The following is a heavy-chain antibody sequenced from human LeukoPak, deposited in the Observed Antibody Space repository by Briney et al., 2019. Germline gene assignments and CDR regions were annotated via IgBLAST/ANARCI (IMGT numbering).Heavy chain of an antibody. J-gene: IGHJ6*02. V-gene: IGHV4-59*12. CDR1: GGSITSYY. D-gene: IGHD2-15*01. CDR2: IYYSGST. CDR3: ARDGGGSLYGMDV. Sequence: SETLSLTCTVSGGSITSYYWSWIRQPPGKGLEWIGYIYYSGSTNYNPSVQSRVTISVDTSKNQFSLKLTSVTAADTAVYYCARDGGGSLYGMDVWGQGTTVTVSS.